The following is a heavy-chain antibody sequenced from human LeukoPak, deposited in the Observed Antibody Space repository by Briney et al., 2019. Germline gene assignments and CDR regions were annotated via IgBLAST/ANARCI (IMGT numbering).Heavy chain of an antibody. CDR3: AREAVRGGSDY. CDR1: GGSISSGGYY. V-gene: IGHV4-31*03. CDR2: IYYSGSA. D-gene: IGHD3-10*01. Sequence: TLSLTCIVSGGSISSGGYYWSWIRQHPGKGLEWIGYIYYSGSAYYNPSLKSRVTISVDTSKNQFSLKLSSVTAADTAVYYCAREAVRGGSDYWGQGTLVTVSS. J-gene: IGHJ4*02.